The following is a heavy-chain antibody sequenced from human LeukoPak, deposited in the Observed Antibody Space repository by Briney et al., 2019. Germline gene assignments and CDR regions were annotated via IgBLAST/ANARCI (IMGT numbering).Heavy chain of an antibody. CDR3: VRTYSYNTSIGFGF. J-gene: IGHJ4*02. Sequence: ASVKVSCKASGYTFTNYAINWVRQAPGQGLEWMGWINTNTGNPTYAQGFTGRFVFSLDTSVSTAYLQISSLKAEDTAVYSCVRTYSYNTSIGFGFWGQGALVTVSS. D-gene: IGHD5-18*01. V-gene: IGHV7-4-1*02. CDR1: GYTFTNYA. CDR2: INTNTGNP.